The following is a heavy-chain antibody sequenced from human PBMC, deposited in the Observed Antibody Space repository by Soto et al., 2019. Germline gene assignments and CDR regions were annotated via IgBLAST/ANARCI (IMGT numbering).Heavy chain of an antibody. CDR2: IHHSGST. CDR1: GVSISSSHW. J-gene: IGHJ4*02. Sequence: QVQLQVSGPGLVKPSGTLSLTCTVSGVSISSSHWWGWVRQPPGKGLDWIGEIHHSGSTNFNPSLKSRVTISVDTSENQCSLKVSSVTAADTAVYYCARDVGYYYDDSPAGHVDFWGQGTLVTVSS. V-gene: IGHV4-4*02. CDR3: ARDVGYYYDDSPAGHVDF. D-gene: IGHD3-22*01.